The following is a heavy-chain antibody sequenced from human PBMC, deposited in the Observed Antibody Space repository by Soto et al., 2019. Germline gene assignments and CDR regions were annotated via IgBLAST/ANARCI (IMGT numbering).Heavy chain of an antibody. CDR3: EREVPTDCDMDV. Sequence: AETLSLSCTVSGCSFSSSSFYWVWIRQPPGQGLEWVGSVYYSGTTYYNPSLNRRVTITVDSSKKQFFLKQSFVTAAETAVYYCEREVPTDCDMDVWGQGTTVTVSS. CDR2: VYYSGTT. CDR1: GCSFSSSSFY. V-gene: IGHV4-39*01. D-gene: IGHD2-2*01. J-gene: IGHJ6*02.